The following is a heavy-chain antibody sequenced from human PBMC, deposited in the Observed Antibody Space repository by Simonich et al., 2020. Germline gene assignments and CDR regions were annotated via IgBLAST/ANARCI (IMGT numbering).Heavy chain of an antibody. D-gene: IGHD3-22*01. CDR1: GFTFSSYA. V-gene: IGHV3-23*01. Sequence: GGGLVQPGGSLRLSCAASGFTFSSYAMSWVRQAPGKGVEWVSAISGSGGSTYYADSVNGRFTIASDNSKNTLYLQMNSLRAEDTAVYYCAKDLGERITMIVVVIDAFDIWGQGTMVTVSS. CDR2: ISGSGGST. CDR3: AKDLGERITMIVVVIDAFDI. J-gene: IGHJ3*02.